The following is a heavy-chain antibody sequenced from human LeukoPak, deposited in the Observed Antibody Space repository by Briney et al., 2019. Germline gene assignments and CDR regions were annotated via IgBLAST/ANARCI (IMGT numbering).Heavy chain of an antibody. D-gene: IGHD3-3*01. J-gene: IGHJ1*01. Sequence: PGGSLRLSCAASGFTFSNYGMHWVRQAPGKGLEWVAFIRYDDITKYYVDSVKGRFTISRDNAKNSLYLQMNSLRVEDTAVYYCARGGMSYYDFWSGHSEFQHWGQGTLVTVSS. CDR3: ARGGMSYYDFWSGHSEFQH. CDR1: GFTFSNYG. V-gene: IGHV3-30*02. CDR2: IRYDDITK.